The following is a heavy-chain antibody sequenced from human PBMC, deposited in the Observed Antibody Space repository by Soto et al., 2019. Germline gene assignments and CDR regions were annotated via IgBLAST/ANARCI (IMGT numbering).Heavy chain of an antibody. CDR3: ARDVIGEYYYYGMDV. Sequence: GGSLRLSCAASGFTFSSYAMHWVRQAPGKGLEWVAVISYDGSNKYYADSVKGRFTISRDNSKNTLYLQMNSLRAEDTAVYYCARDVIGEYYYYGMDVWGQGTTVTVSS. CDR2: ISYDGSNK. J-gene: IGHJ6*02. D-gene: IGHD3-16*02. V-gene: IGHV3-30-3*01. CDR1: GFTFSSYA.